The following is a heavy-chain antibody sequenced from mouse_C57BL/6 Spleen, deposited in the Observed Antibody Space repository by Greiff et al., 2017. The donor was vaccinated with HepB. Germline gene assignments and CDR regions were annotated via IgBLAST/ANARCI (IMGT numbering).Heavy chain of an antibody. CDR1: GFNIKDDY. CDR2: IDPENGDT. D-gene: IGHD4-1*02. CDR3: TTQLGRGFAY. Sequence: VQLQQSGAELVRPGASVKLSCTASGFNIKDDYMHWVKQRPEQGLEWIGWIDPENGDTEYASKFQGKATITADTSSNTAYLQLSSLTSEDTAVYYSTTQLGRGFAYWGQGTLVTVSA. J-gene: IGHJ3*01. V-gene: IGHV14-4*01.